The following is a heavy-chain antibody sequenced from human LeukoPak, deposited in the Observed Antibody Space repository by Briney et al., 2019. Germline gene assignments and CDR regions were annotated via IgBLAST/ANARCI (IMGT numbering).Heavy chain of an antibody. CDR2: IRYDGSNK. V-gene: IGHV3-30*02. CDR3: AKERARDDAFDI. Sequence: GGSLRLSCAASGFTFSSYGMHWVRQASGKGLEWVAFIRYDGSNKYYADSVKGRFTISRDNSKNTLYLQMNSLRAEDTAVYYCAKERARDDAFDIWGQGTMVTVSS. CDR1: GFTFSSYG. J-gene: IGHJ3*02.